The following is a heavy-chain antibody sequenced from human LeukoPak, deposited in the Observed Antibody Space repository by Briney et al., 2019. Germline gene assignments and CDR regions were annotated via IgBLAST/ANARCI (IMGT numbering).Heavy chain of an antibody. CDR1: GGSFSGYY. CDR3: ARHPIYGDYASMRYYFDY. J-gene: IGHJ4*02. D-gene: IGHD4-17*01. CDR2: INHSGST. Sequence: SETLSLTCAVYGGSFSGYYWSWIRQPPGKGLEWIGEINHSGSTYYNPSLKSRVTISVDTSKNQFSLKLSSVTAADTAVYYCARHPIYGDYASMRYYFDYWGQGTLVTVSS. V-gene: IGHV4-34*01.